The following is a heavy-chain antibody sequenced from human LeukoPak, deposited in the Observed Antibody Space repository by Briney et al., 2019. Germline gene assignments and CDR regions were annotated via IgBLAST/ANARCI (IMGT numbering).Heavy chain of an antibody. CDR1: GLTFSSYA. CDR3: AKVALRYSLSAYFDY. Sequence: GGSLRLSCAASGLTFSSYAMSWVRQAPGKGLEWVSAISGSGGSTYYADSVKGRFTISRDNSKNTLYLQMNSLRAEDTAVYYCAKVALRYSLSAYFDYWGQGTLVTVSS. D-gene: IGHD4-17*01. J-gene: IGHJ4*02. V-gene: IGHV3-23*01. CDR2: ISGSGGST.